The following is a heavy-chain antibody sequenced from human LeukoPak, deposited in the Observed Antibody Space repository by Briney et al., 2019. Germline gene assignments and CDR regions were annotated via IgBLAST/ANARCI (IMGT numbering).Heavy chain of an antibody. Sequence: GGSLRLSCAASGFTFNRSWMNWVRQAPGKGLEWVANLDPSGSQKRYVDSVKGRFIISKDNPGASLYLDMYSLRSDDTAIYYCARGRGGATTGFDHWGQGTLVTVSS. CDR1: GFTFNRSW. D-gene: IGHD1-26*01. V-gene: IGHV3-7*03. J-gene: IGHJ4*02. CDR2: LDPSGSQK. CDR3: ARGRGGATTGFDH.